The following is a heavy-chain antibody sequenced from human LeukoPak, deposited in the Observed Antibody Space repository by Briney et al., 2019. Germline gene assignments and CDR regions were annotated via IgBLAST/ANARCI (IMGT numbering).Heavy chain of an antibody. Sequence: GASVTVSCKASGYTFTSYDINWVRQATGQGLEWMGWMNPNSGNTGYAQKFQGRVTMTRNTSISTAYMELRSLRSDDTAVYYCARELLGFLEWVGTGYYYYGMDVWGQGTTVTVSS. CDR2: MNPNSGNT. CDR1: GYTFTSYD. J-gene: IGHJ6*02. CDR3: ARELLGFLEWVGTGYYYYGMDV. D-gene: IGHD3-3*01. V-gene: IGHV1-8*01.